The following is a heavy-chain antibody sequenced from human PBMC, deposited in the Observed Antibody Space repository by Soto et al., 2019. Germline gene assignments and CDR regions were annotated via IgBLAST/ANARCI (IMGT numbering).Heavy chain of an antibody. CDR2: INPNSGGT. Sequence: ASVKVSCKASGYTFTGYYMHWVRQAPGQGLEWMGWINPNSGGTNYAQKFQGWVTMTRDTSISTAYMELSRLRSDDTAVYYCARAQYSGYDFDYWRQGPLVTVSP. D-gene: IGHD5-12*01. CDR1: GYTFTGYY. V-gene: IGHV1-2*04. J-gene: IGHJ4*02. CDR3: ARAQYSGYDFDY.